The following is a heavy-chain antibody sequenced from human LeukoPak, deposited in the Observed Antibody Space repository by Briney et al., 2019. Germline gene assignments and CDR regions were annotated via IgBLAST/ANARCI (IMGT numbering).Heavy chain of an antibody. CDR2: IIPIFGTA. Sequence: GASVKVSCKASGGTFSSYAISWVRQAPGQGLEWMGGIIPIFGTANYAQKFQGRVTITADESTGTAYMELSSLRSEDTAVYYCAREARYGSGSYYPYYFDYWGQGTLVIVSS. J-gene: IGHJ4*02. D-gene: IGHD3-10*01. CDR1: GGTFSSYA. V-gene: IGHV1-69*13. CDR3: AREARYGSGSYYPYYFDY.